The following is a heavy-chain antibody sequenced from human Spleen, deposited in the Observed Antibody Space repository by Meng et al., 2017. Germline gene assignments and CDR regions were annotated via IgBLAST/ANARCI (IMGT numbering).Heavy chain of an antibody. Sequence: QVRLVPAGTEVKKPGASVKVSCEASGYTFTDYYMHWVRQAPGQGLEWMGWIKPNSGDTEYAQRFQGRVTLTRDTSISTAFMELSRLRSDDSAFYYCTRGRSIEVPGTVELVDYWGQGTPVTVSS. J-gene: IGHJ4*02. D-gene: IGHD6-19*01. CDR2: IKPNSGDT. V-gene: IGHV1-2*02. CDR1: GYTFTDYY. CDR3: TRGRSIEVPGTVELVDY.